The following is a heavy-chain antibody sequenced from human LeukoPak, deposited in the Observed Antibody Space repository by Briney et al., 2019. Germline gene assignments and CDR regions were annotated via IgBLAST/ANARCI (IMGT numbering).Heavy chain of an antibody. Sequence: GGSLRLSCIASGFTFSGDAMNWIRQVPGKGLEWVSAISGGGAHTFYADSVKGRFTISRDNFNDTLYLQMNSLRVDDTAIYYCARDWFNDYWGQGTLVTVSS. CDR3: ARDWFNDY. V-gene: IGHV3-23*01. CDR1: GFTFSGDA. J-gene: IGHJ4*02. CDR2: ISGGGAHT. D-gene: IGHD3-9*01.